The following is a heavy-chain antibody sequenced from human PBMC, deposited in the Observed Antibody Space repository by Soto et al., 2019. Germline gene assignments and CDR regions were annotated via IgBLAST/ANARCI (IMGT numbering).Heavy chain of an antibody. CDR2: ISAYNGNT. V-gene: IGHV1-18*01. CDR3: ARGYCSSTSCYLGWFGP. CDR1: GYTFTNNG. J-gene: IGHJ5*02. Sequence: ASVNASCKASGYTFTNNGSSWVRQAPGQRLEWMGWISAYNGNTNYAQKLQGRVTITTDTSTSTAYMELSSLRSDDTAVYYCARGYCSSTSCYLGWFGPWGQGTLVTSPQ. D-gene: IGHD2-2*01.